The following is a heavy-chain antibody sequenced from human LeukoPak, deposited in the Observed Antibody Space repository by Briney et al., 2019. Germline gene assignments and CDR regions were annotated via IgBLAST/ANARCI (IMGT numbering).Heavy chain of an antibody. CDR3: ARGPSGYHNT. D-gene: IGHD5-12*01. J-gene: IGHJ4*02. CDR2: ISGSGDNM. Sequence: PGGSLRLSCLASKFTFNNYAMTWVRQAPGKGLEWVSSISGSGDNMDYADSVKGRFTISRDNSENTLYLQMNSLRGEDTAVYYCARGPSGYHNTGGQGTLVTVSS. V-gene: IGHV3-23*01. CDR1: KFTFNNYA.